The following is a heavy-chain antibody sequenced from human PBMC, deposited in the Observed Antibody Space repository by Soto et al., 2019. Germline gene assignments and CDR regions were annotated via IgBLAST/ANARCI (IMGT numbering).Heavy chain of an antibody. D-gene: IGHD2-15*01. J-gene: IGHJ5*02. V-gene: IGHV4-59*08. Sequence: SETLSLTCTVSGGSISSYYWSWIRQPPGKGLECIGYIYYSGSTNYNPSLKSRVTISVDTSKNQFSLKLSSVTAADTAVYYCARSRGYCSGGSCYYVYNWFDPWGQGTLVTVSS. CDR2: IYYSGST. CDR1: GGSISSYY. CDR3: ARSRGYCSGGSCYYVYNWFDP.